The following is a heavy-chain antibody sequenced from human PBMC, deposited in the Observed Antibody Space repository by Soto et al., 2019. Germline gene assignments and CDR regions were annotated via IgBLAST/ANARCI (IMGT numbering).Heavy chain of an antibody. V-gene: IGHV1-2*04. J-gene: IGHJ5*02. CDR2: INPNSGGT. CDR1: GYTFTGYY. D-gene: IGHD3-22*01. Sequence: QVQLVQSGAEVKKPGASVKVSCKASGYTFTGYYMHWVRQAPGQGLEWMGWINPNSGGTNYAQKFQGWVTMTRDTXIXTXXMELSRLRSDDTAVYYCARGGIVVVTPSTINWFDPWGQGTLVTVSS. CDR3: ARGGIVVVTPSTINWFDP.